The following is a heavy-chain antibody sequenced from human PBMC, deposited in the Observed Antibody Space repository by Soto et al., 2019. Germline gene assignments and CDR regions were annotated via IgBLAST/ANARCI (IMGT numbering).Heavy chain of an antibody. Sequence: SETLSLTCSVSGDSINDKNWWTWLRQPPGKRLEWIGDIYRTGRSSYNPSLTSRVAMSVDKSKNQFSLKLTSVTAADTALYYCARDKITGLFDYWGQGTLVTVSS. D-gene: IGHD2-8*02. V-gene: IGHV4-4*02. CDR1: GDSINDKNW. CDR2: IYRTGRS. J-gene: IGHJ4*02. CDR3: ARDKITGLFDY.